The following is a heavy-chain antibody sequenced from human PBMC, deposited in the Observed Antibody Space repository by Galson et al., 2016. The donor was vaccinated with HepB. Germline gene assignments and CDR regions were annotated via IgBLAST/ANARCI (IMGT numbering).Heavy chain of an antibody. J-gene: IGHJ5*02. CDR2: IEYRGLT. V-gene: IGHV4-34*01. CDR3: TKNDWFDP. Sequence: SETLSLTCGVSGGSFSAHYWSWIRQPPGKGLEWIGEIEYRGLTNYNPSLKSRVTISVDTSKNEFSLRLASVTGADAAVYYCTKNDWFDPWGQGTLVTVSS. CDR1: GGSFSAHY. D-gene: IGHD1-1*01.